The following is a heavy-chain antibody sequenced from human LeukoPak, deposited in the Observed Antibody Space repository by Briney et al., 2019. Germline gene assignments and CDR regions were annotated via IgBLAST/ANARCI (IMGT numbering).Heavy chain of an antibody. J-gene: IGHJ5*02. CDR2: IYYSGST. Sequence: PSETLSLTCTVSGGSISSYYWSWIRQPPGKGLEWIGYIYYSGSTNYNPSLKSRVTISVDTSKNNISLNLTSATTADTAVYYCARIYNSGYYNWFDPWGQGTLVTVSS. V-gene: IGHV4-59*01. CDR3: ARIYNSGYYNWFDP. CDR1: GGSISSYY. D-gene: IGHD5-12*01.